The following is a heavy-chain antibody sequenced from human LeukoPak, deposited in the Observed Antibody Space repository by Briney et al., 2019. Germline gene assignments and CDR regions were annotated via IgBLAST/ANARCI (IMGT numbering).Heavy chain of an antibody. Sequence: GASVKVSCKASGYTFTSYYMHWVRQAPGQGLEWMGIINPSGGSTSYAQKFQGRVTMTRDTSTSTVYMELSSLRSEDTAVYYCARDPISGENSYGQYSVLGCYWGQGTLVTVSS. CDR2: INPSGGST. D-gene: IGHD5-18*01. V-gene: IGHV1-46*01. CDR3: ARDPISGENSYGQYSVLGCY. J-gene: IGHJ4*02. CDR1: GYTFTSYY.